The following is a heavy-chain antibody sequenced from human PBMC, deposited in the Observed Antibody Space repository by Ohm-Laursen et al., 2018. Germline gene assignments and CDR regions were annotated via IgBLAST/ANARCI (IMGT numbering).Heavy chain of an antibody. CDR2: IYHSGSS. CDR1: GGSIGTYY. D-gene: IGHD6-6*01. J-gene: IGHJ4*02. V-gene: IGHV4-59*12. Sequence: GTLSLTCTVSGGSIGTYYWNWIRQPPGKGLEWIGYIYHSGSSSYNPSLKSRVSMSVDTSKNQFSLKVSSVIAADTAVYYCARGNGSSATGKYFFDYWGQGTLVTVSS. CDR3: ARGNGSSATGKYFFDY.